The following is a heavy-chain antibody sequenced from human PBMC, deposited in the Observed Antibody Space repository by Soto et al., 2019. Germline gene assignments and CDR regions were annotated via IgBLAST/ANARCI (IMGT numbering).Heavy chain of an antibody. Sequence: QVQLVQSGAEVKKPGASVKVSCKASSYTLTSYGISWVRQAPGQGLEWMGWISAYNGNTNYAQKLQGRVTMTTDTSTSTAYMELRSLRSDDTAVYYCASYHLNSYYYGMDVWGQGTTVTVSS. CDR1: SYTLTSYG. V-gene: IGHV1-18*01. CDR2: ISAYNGNT. J-gene: IGHJ6*02. CDR3: ASYHLNSYYYGMDV.